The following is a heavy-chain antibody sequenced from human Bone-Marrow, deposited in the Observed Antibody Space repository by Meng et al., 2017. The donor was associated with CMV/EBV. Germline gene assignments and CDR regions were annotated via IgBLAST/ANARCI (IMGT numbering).Heavy chain of an antibody. V-gene: IGHV3-48*04. J-gene: IGHJ4*02. Sequence: GESLKISCAASGFTFNSYTMSWVRQAPGKGLEWLSYISLSTTTIFYADSVKGRFTISRDNDKHSLFLQMNSLRAEDTAVYYCARTDHDLPSASLDFWGQGTLVTVSS. D-gene: IGHD2-2*01. CDR3: ARTDHDLPSASLDF. CDR1: GFTFNSYT. CDR2: ISLSTTTI.